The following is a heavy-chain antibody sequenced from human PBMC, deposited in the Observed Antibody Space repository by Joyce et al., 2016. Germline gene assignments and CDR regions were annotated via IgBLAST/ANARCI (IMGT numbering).Heavy chain of an antibody. CDR3: ASDLLTGYSHFDY. V-gene: IGHV4-30-4*01. J-gene: IGHJ4*02. D-gene: IGHD3-9*01. Sequence: QVQLQESGPGLVKPSQTLSLTCTVSGGPISSGDYYWSWSRQSPGKGLEWIGYIHYSGSTSYNPALKSRLTISVDTSKNQFSLKLSSVTAADTAVYYCASDLLTGYSHFDYWGQGTLVIVSS. CDR2: IHYSGST. CDR1: GGPISSGDYY.